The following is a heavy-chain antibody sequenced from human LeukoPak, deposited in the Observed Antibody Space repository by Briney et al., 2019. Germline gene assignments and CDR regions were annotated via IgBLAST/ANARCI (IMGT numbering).Heavy chain of an antibody. CDR3: ARGWVGSGSYYKPPLYYYYYMDV. V-gene: IGHV1-69*13. D-gene: IGHD3-10*01. J-gene: IGHJ6*03. Sequence: ASVKVSCKASGGTFSSYAISWVRQAPGQGLEWMGGIIPIFGTANYAQKFQGRVTITADESTSTAYMELSSLRSEDTAVYYCARGWVGSGSYYKPPLYYYYYMDVWGKGTTVTISS. CDR1: GGTFSSYA. CDR2: IIPIFGTA.